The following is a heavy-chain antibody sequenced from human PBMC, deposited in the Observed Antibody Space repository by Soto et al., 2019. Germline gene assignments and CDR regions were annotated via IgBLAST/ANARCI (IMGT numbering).Heavy chain of an antibody. CDR2: IIPILGIA. V-gene: IGHV1-69*08. CDR3: AGDSPPNFPGWFDP. CDR1: GGTFSSYT. Sequence: QVQLVQSGAEVKKPGSSVKVSCKASGGTFSSYTISWVRQAPGQGLEWMGRIIPILGIANYAQKFQGRVTITAAKSTSTAYMELSSLRSEDTAVYYCAGDSPPNFPGWFDPWGQGTLVTVSS. J-gene: IGHJ5*02. D-gene: IGHD1-1*01.